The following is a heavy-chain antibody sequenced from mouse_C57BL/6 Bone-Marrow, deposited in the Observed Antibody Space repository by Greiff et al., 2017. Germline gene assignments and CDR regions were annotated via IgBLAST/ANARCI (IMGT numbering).Heavy chain of an antibody. D-gene: IGHD5-1*01. CDR3: AGSSTCFYYFDY. V-gene: IGHV1-47*01. CDR2: FHPYNGDT. J-gene: IGHJ2*01. CDR1: GYTFTTYP. Sequence: VQLQQSGAELVKPGASVKMSCKASGYTFTTYPIDWMKQSHGKSLEWIGNFHPYNGDTNYNEKFKGKDTLTVDKSSNTVYLELSRLTSDDSAVDDCAGSSTCFYYFDYWGQGTAVTVSS.